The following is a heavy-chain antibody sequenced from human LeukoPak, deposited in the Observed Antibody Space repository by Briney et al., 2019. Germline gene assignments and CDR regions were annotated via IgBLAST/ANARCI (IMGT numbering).Heavy chain of an antibody. CDR1: GFTFSTFA. D-gene: IGHD2-8*02. V-gene: IGHV3-23*01. CDR2: IFPSGGEI. J-gene: IGHJ4*02. CDR3: ATYRQVLLPFES. Sequence: GGTLRLSCAAAGFTFSTFAMIWVRQPPGKGLEWVSSIFPSGGEIHYADSVRGRFTISRDNSKSTLSLQMNSLRAEDTAIYYCATYRQVLLPFESWGQGTLVTVSS.